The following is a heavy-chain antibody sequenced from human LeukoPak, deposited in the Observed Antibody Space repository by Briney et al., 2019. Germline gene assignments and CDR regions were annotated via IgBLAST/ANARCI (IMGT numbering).Heavy chain of an antibody. D-gene: IGHD6-19*01. CDR2: IYHSGGT. Sequence: PSETLSLTCAVSGYSISSGYYWGWIRQPPGKGLEWIGSIYHSGGTYYNPSLKSRVTISVDTSKNQFSLKLSSVTAADTAVYYCARRVSSGWYLDYWGQGTLVTVSS. J-gene: IGHJ4*02. CDR1: GYSISSGYY. V-gene: IGHV4-38-2*01. CDR3: ARRVSSGWYLDY.